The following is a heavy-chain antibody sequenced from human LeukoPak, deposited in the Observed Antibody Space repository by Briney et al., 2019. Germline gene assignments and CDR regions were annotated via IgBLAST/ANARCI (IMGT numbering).Heavy chain of an antibody. CDR1: GFSFNNYR. CDR3: VRGPHIAATSY. D-gene: IGHD6-25*01. Sequence: GGSLRLSCVASGFSFNNYRMTWARQAPGKGLEWVANIKQDGSEKQYVDSVKGRFAISRDNAKKSLYLQINTLRAEDTAVYYCVRGPHIAATSYWGQGTLVTVSS. J-gene: IGHJ4*02. CDR2: IKQDGSEK. V-gene: IGHV3-7*03.